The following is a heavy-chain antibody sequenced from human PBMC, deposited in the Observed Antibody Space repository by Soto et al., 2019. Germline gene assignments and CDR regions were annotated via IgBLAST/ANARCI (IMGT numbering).Heavy chain of an antibody. Sequence: ASVKVSCKASGYTFTSYAMHWVRQAPGQRLEWMGWINAGNGNTKYSQKFQGRVTITRDTSASTAYMELSSLRSEDTAVYYSAREGIQRGYSSGWESSGYFAYWGQGTLVTVSS. CDR1: GYTFTSYA. CDR3: AREGIQRGYSSGWESSGYFAY. J-gene: IGHJ4*02. CDR2: INAGNGNT. V-gene: IGHV1-3*01. D-gene: IGHD6-19*01.